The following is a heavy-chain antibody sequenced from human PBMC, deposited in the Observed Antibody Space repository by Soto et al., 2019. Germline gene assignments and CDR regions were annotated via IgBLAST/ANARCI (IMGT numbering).Heavy chain of an antibody. CDR1: GGSFSGYY. CDR2: INHSGST. Sequence: SETLSLTCAVYGGSFSGYYWSWIRQPPGKGLEWIGEINHSGSTNYNPSLKSRVTISVDTSKNQFSLKLSSVTAADTAVYYCARGGKRIMITFGGVIADGMDVWGQGTTVTVSS. CDR3: ARGGKRIMITFGGVIADGMDV. D-gene: IGHD3-16*02. J-gene: IGHJ6*02. V-gene: IGHV4-34*01.